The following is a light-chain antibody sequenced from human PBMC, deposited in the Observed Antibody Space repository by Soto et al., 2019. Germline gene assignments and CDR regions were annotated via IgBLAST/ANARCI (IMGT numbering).Light chain of an antibody. CDR2: DAS. V-gene: IGKV1-5*01. J-gene: IGKJ1*01. CDR3: QQYNGYSRT. CDR1: QSISTY. Sequence: DIQMTQSPSSLSASVGNRVTITCRASQSISTYLNWYQKKPGKAPNLLIYDASRLQSGVPSRFSGSGGGTEFTLTISSMQPDDFATFYCQQYNGYSRTFGQGTKVDIK.